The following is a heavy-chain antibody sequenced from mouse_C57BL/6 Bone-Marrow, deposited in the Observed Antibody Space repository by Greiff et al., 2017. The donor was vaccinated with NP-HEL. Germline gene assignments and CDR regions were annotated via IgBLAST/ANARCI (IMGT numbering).Heavy chain of an antibody. CDR2: IHPNSGST. D-gene: IGHD1-1*01. V-gene: IGHV1-64*01. Sequence: VQLQQSGAELVKPGASVKLSCKASGYTFTSYWMHWVKQRPGQGLEWIGMIHPNSGSTNYNEKFKSKATLTVDKSSSTAYMQLSSLTSEDSAVYYCARRVVPYAMDYWGQGTSVTVSS. CDR1: GYTFTSYW. CDR3: ARRVVPYAMDY. J-gene: IGHJ4*01.